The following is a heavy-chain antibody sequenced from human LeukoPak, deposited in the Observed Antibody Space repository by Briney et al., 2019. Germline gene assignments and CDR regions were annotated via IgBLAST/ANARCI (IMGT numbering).Heavy chain of an antibody. CDR3: ARDNSGSIDY. J-gene: IGHJ4*02. V-gene: IGHV3-53*01. CDR1: GFTVSSNY. D-gene: IGHD1-1*01. Sequence: GGSLRLSCVASGFTVSSNYMNWVRQAPGKGLAWVSIIYSGERTYYADSVKGRFTISRDTSKITLYLHMNSLRAEDTGMYYCARDNSGSIDYWGQGTLVTASS. CDR2: IYSGERT.